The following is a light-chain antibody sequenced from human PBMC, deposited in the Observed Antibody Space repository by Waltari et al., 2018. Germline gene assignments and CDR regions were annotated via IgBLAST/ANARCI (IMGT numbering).Light chain of an antibody. V-gene: IGKV1-5*03. J-gene: IGKJ4*01. CDR3: QQYSTYSTT. CDR2: RAS. CDR1: QSISVW. Sequence: DIQMTPSPSTLSASKGDRITITCRASQSISVWLAWYQQKPGRAPKLLIFRASSLESGVPSRFSGSGSGTEFTLTISSLQPDDFATYYCQQYSTYSTTFGGGTKVEIK.